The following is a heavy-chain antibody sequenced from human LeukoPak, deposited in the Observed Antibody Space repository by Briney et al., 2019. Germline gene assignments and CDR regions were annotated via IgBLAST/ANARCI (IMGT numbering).Heavy chain of an antibody. CDR3: AKGKIPDNAYYYGSGSYYNYAY. Sequence: GGSLRLSCAASGFTFSSYAMSWVRQAPGKGLEWVSAISGSGGSTYYADSVKGRFTISRDNSKNTLYLQMNSLRAEDTAVYYCAKGKIPDNAYYYGSGSYYNYAYWGQGTLVTVSS. D-gene: IGHD3-10*01. J-gene: IGHJ4*02. CDR1: GFTFSSYA. V-gene: IGHV3-23*01. CDR2: ISGSGGST.